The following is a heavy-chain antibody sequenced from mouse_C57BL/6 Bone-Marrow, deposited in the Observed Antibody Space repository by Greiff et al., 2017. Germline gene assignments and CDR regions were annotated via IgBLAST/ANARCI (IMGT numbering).Heavy chain of an antibody. V-gene: IGHV1-15*01. CDR3: TRGGGLDY. Sequence: QVQLKESGAELVRPGASVTLSCKASGYTFTDYEMHWVKQTPVHGLEWIGAIDPETGGTAYNQKFKGKAILTADKSSSTAYMELRSLTSEDSAVYYCTRGGGLDYWGQGTTLTVSS. CDR1: GYTFTDYE. CDR2: IDPETGGT. J-gene: IGHJ2*01.